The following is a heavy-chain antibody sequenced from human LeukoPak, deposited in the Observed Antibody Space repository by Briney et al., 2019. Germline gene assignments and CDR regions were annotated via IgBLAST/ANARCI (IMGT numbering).Heavy chain of an antibody. CDR3: ATPHKYYDVWRGYCPFDN. CDR1: GGTFINYA. J-gene: IGHJ4*02. D-gene: IGHD3-3*01. CDR2: IIPIYGTT. Sequence: GASVKVSCKASGGTFINYAINWVRQAPGQGLEWLGGIIPIYGTTNYGQTFQGRVTITADESTTTAYMELSSLRSEDTALYYCATPHKYYDVWRGYCPFDNWGQGTLVTVSS. V-gene: IGHV1-69*13.